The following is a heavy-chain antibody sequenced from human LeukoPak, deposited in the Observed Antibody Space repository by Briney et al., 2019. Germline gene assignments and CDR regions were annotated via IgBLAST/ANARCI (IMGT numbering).Heavy chain of an antibody. CDR1: GGSISSGGYY. CDR3: ARGGSYTMVKNY. V-gene: IGHV4-31*03. CDR2: IYYSGST. Sequence: SQTLSLTCTVSGGSISSGGYYWSWIRQHPGKGLEWIGYIYYSGSTYYNPSLKSRVTISVDTSKNQFSLKLSSVTAADTAVYYCARGGSYTMVKNYWGQGTLVTVSS. J-gene: IGHJ4*02. D-gene: IGHD1-26*01.